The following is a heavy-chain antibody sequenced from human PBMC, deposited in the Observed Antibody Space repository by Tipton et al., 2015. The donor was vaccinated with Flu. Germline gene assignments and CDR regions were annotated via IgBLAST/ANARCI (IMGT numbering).Heavy chain of an antibody. Sequence: GLVKPSETLSLTCGVSGDSIRSSNYYWGWIRQPPGKGLEWIGNTFHSGNTYLNPSLKSRVTISIDTSKNQFSLKLSSVTATDTAVYYCARRGYSNYVSEPKNWFDPWGQGALVTVSS. J-gene: IGHJ5*02. CDR1: GDSIRSSNYY. CDR3: ARRGYSNYVSEPKNWFDP. CDR2: TFHSGNT. V-gene: IGHV4-39*07. D-gene: IGHD4-11*01.